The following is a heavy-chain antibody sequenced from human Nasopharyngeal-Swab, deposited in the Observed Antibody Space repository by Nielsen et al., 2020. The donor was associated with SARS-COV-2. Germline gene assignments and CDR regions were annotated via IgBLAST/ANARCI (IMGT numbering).Heavy chain of an antibody. V-gene: IGHV3-9*01. J-gene: IGHJ6*02. CDR3: ARALWGSYYYGMDV. Sequence: SLKISCAASGFTFDDYAMHWVRQAPGKGLEWVSGISWNSGSIGYADSVKGRFTISRDNSKNTVYLQMNSLRAEDTAVYYCARALWGSYYYGMDVWGQGTTVTVSS. CDR2: ISWNSGSI. CDR1: GFTFDDYA. D-gene: IGHD7-27*01.